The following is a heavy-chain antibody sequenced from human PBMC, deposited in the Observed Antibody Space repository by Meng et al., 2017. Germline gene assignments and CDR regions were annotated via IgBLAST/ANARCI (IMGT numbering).Heavy chain of an antibody. Sequence: VQREGAGPGLVKASQTLSLTCTVAGGSISSGGYYWSWIRQHPGKGLEWIGYIYYSGSTYYTPSLKSRVTISVDTSKNQFSLKLSSVTAADTAVYYCARGRRFLEWFDYWGQGTLVTVSS. V-gene: IGHV4-31*03. CDR3: ARGRRFLEWFDY. D-gene: IGHD3-3*01. J-gene: IGHJ4*02. CDR2: IYYSGST. CDR1: GGSISSGGYY.